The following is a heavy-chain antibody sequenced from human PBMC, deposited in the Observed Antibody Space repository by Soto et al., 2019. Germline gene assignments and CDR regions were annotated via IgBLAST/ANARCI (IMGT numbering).Heavy chain of an antibody. V-gene: IGHV3-11*01. J-gene: IGHJ6*03. Sequence: QVQLVESGGALVTPGGSLRLSCVASGFTFSDYYMSWIRQAPGKGLEWLSYSSRSGTTIYYADSVKGRFTHSRDNSQNSVHLQMNSLRGDDTAVYYCGRSPVRVVSVCAYYMDVWGTGTRVTVSS. CDR1: GFTFSDYY. D-gene: IGHD2-2*01. CDR2: SSRSGTTI. CDR3: GRSPVRVVSVCAYYMDV.